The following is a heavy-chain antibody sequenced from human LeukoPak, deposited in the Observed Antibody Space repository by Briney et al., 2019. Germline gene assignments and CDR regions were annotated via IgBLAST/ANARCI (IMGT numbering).Heavy chain of an antibody. Sequence: ASVKVSCKASGYNFFGYYMHWVRQAPGQGLEWMGWINPNSGGTNYAQKFQGRVTMTRDTSINTAYVQLSRLRSDDTAVYYCARATNYYMDVWAKGTTVTVSS. J-gene: IGHJ6*03. V-gene: IGHV1-2*02. CDR1: GYNFFGYY. CDR3: ARATNYYMDV. CDR2: INPNSGGT.